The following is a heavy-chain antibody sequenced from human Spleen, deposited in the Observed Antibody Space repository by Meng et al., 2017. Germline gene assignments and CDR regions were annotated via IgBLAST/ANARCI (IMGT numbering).Heavy chain of an antibody. CDR3: AWDDKAVADY. CDR2: IKSNTDRGTT. J-gene: IGHJ4*02. CDR1: GFYFNNAW. Sequence: GGSLRLSCAASGFYFNNAWMSWVRQTPGKGLEGVGRIKSNTDRGTTEYAAPVTGRFTISRDDSKSTLYLQMSGLRIDDTGVYYCAWDDKAVADYWGQGTLVTVSS. V-gene: IGHV3-15*01. D-gene: IGHD1-1*01.